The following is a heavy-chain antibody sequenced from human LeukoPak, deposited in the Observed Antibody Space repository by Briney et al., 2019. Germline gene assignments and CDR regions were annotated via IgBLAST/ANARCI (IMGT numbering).Heavy chain of an antibody. D-gene: IGHD5-12*01. J-gene: IGHJ6*03. CDR3: ARGFRYGGYDFLLFSYYMDV. V-gene: IGHV1-8*03. Sequence: ASVKVSCKASGYTFTSYDINWVRQATGQGLEWMGWMNHNSGNTGYAQKFQGRVTITRNTSISTAYMKLSSLRSEDTAVYYCARGFRYGGYDFLLFSYYMDVWGKGTTVTVSS. CDR1: GYTFTSYD. CDR2: MNHNSGNT.